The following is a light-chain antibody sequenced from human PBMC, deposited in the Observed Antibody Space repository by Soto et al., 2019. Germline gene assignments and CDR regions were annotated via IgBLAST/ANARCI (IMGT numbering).Light chain of an antibody. CDR2: KAS. CDR1: QIISSG. J-gene: IGKJ2*01. V-gene: IGKV1-5*03. Sequence: IQMTKSPSPLSASVGDRVTITCRASQIISSGLAWYQQKPGKAPKLLIYKASSLESGVPSRFSGSGSGTEFTLTISSLQPDDFATYYCQQYNSYPYTFGQGTKLEIK. CDR3: QQYNSYPYT.